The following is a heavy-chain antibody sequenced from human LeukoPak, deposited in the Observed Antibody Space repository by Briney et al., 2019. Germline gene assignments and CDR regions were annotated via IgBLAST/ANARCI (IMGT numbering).Heavy chain of an antibody. Sequence: SETLSLTCTVSGGSISGYYWSWIRQPPGTGLEWIGYIYYSGSTNYNPSLKSRVTMSVDTSKSQFSLNLSSVTAADTAVYYCARGYFGSGSYLMDVWGQGTTVTVSS. CDR1: GGSISGYY. D-gene: IGHD3-10*01. CDR2: IYYSGST. V-gene: IGHV4-59*08. CDR3: ARGYFGSGSYLMDV. J-gene: IGHJ6*02.